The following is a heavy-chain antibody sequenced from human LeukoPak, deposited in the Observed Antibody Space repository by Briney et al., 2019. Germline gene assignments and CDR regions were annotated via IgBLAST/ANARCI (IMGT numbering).Heavy chain of an antibody. CDR2: INHSGST. Sequence: SETLSLTCAVYGGSFSGYYWSWIRQPPGKGLEWIGEINHSGSTNYNPSLKSRVTISVDTSKNQFSLKLSSVTAADTAVYYCARHSPPGSGSYYTPGFDYWGQGTLVTVSS. D-gene: IGHD3-10*01. CDR3: ARHSPPGSGSYYTPGFDY. J-gene: IGHJ4*02. V-gene: IGHV4-34*01. CDR1: GGSFSGYY.